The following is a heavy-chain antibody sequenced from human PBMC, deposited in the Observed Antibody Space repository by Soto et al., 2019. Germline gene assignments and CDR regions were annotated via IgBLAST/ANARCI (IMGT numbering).Heavy chain of an antibody. D-gene: IGHD2-15*01. V-gene: IGHV1-18*04. CDR3: AREWTSPSCVRSSCPRGGWFDP. CDR1: GYTLTDHG. J-gene: IGHJ5*02. Sequence: QVQLVQSGPEVKKPGASVKVSCKASGYTLTDHGISWVRQAPGQGLEWRGWINPYNANTRYGEKVQGRVTMTTDTSSTVYLELTGMTSDDTAVYYCAREWTSPSCVRSSCPRGGWFDPGGKGTLVTVAS. CDR2: INPYNANT.